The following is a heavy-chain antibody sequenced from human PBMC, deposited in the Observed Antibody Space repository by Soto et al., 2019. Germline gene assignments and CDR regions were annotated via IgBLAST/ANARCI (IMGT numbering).Heavy chain of an antibody. J-gene: IGHJ4*02. Sequence: QVQLVQSGAEEKKPGASMKVSCKGSGYTFNSYAMHWVRQAPGQRLEWMGWINAGNGNTKYSQKFQGRVTITRDTSASTAYMELSSLRSEDTAVYYCARDLGYALPDYWGQGTLVTVSS. V-gene: IGHV1-3*05. D-gene: IGHD2-15*01. CDR3: ARDLGYALPDY. CDR2: INAGNGNT. CDR1: GYTFNSYA.